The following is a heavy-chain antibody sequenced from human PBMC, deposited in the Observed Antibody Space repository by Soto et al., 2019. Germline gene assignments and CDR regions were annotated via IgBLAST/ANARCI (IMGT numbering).Heavy chain of an antibody. CDR3: AKGGSTIFGVVIITYDY. Sequence: LRLSCAASGFTFSSYAMSWVRQAPGKGLEWVSAISGSGGSTYYADSVKGRFTISRDNSKNTLYLQMNSLRAEDTAVYYCAKGGSTIFGVVIITYDYWGQGTLVTVSS. D-gene: IGHD3-3*01. CDR2: ISGSGGST. V-gene: IGHV3-23*01. CDR1: GFTFSSYA. J-gene: IGHJ4*02.